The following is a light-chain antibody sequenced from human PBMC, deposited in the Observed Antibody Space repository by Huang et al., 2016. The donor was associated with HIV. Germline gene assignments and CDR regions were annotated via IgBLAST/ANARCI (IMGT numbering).Light chain of an antibody. J-gene: IGKJ1*01. CDR3: QHYNNWPPRT. CDR1: QSLSTN. CDR2: GAS. V-gene: IGKV3-15*01. Sequence: EIVMTQSPATLSLSPGERVTLSCRASQSLSTNLAWYQQKPGQAPRLLIYGASTRATGIPARFSGGGSGTDFTLTISSLQSEDSAIYYCQHYNNWPPRTFGQGTKVEI.